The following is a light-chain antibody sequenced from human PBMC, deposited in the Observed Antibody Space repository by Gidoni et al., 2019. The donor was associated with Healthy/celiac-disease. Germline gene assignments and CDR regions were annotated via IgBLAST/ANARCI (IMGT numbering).Light chain of an antibody. Sequence: TVLTQSPLSLPVTSGEPASIACRSSQSLLHSNGYNYLDWYLQKPGQSPQLLIYLGSNRASGVPDRFSGSGSGTDFTLNISSVEAEDVGVYYCMQALQTPRAFXQXTRLEIK. V-gene: IGKV2-28*01. CDR3: MQALQTPRA. CDR2: LGS. CDR1: QSLLHSNGYNY. J-gene: IGKJ5*01.